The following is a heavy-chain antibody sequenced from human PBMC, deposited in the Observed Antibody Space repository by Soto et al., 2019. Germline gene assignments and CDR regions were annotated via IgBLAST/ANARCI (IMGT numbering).Heavy chain of an antibody. Sequence: ASVKVSCKVSGYTFTSYYMHWVRQAPGQGLEWMGIINPSGGSTSYAQKFQGRVTMTRDTSTSTVYMELSSLRSEDTAVYYCARAVSYGSGSYNWFDPWGQGTLVTVSS. CDR2: INPSGGST. CDR1: GYTFTSYY. J-gene: IGHJ5*02. CDR3: ARAVSYGSGSYNWFDP. V-gene: IGHV1-46*01. D-gene: IGHD3-10*01.